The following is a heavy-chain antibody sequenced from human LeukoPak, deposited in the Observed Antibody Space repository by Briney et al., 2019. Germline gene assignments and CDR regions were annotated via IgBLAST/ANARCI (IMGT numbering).Heavy chain of an antibody. D-gene: IGHD3-16*02. Sequence: SVKVSCKASGGTFSSYAISWVRHAPGQGLGWMGGIIPIFGTANYAQKFQGRVTIITEESTSTAYMKLSSQRSEDTAVYYCALIMITFGGVIEIDYWGQGTLVTVSS. V-gene: IGHV1-69*05. CDR3: ALIMITFGGVIEIDY. CDR1: GGTFSSYA. J-gene: IGHJ4*02. CDR2: IIPIFGTA.